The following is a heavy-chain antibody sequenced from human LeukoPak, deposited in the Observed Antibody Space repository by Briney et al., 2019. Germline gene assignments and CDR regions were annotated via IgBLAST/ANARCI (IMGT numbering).Heavy chain of an antibody. Sequence: ASVKVSCKASGYTFTSYYMHWVRQAPGQGLEWMGIINPSGGSTSYAQKFQGRVTMTRDTSTSTVYMELSSLRSEDTAVYYCARDGLIGYDFWSAPPDYMDVWGKGTTVTVSS. D-gene: IGHD3-3*01. CDR1: GYTFTSYY. V-gene: IGHV1-46*01. CDR3: ARDGLIGYDFWSAPPDYMDV. CDR2: INPSGGST. J-gene: IGHJ6*03.